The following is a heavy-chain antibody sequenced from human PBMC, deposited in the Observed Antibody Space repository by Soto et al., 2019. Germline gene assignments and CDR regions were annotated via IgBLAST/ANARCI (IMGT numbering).Heavy chain of an antibody. CDR2: IIPLFGTT. D-gene: IGHD3-16*02. J-gene: IGHJ4*02. Sequence: QVQLVQSGAEVKKPGSSVKVSCKAFGGTFSSYAISWVRQAPGQGLEWMGGIIPLFGTTNYAPKFQGRVAITADERARTVYMDLSSLKSEDTAVYYCATNNRASYHFDYWGQGTLVTVSS. CDR1: GGTFSSYA. CDR3: ATNNRASYHFDY. V-gene: IGHV1-69*01.